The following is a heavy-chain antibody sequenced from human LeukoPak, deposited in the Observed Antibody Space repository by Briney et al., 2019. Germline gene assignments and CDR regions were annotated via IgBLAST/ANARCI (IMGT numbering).Heavy chain of an antibody. CDR2: IHYTGSS. J-gene: IGHJ4*01. CDR1: GGSVSDYY. CDR3: ASRKLGNDY. D-gene: IGHD7-27*01. Sequence: PSETLSLTCTVSGGSVSDYYWSWIRQSPGKGLEWIGYIHYTGSSSYNPSLRSRVTISADTSKNQFSLKLSSVTAADTAVYYCASRKLGNDYWGQGTLVTVSS. V-gene: IGHV4-59*02.